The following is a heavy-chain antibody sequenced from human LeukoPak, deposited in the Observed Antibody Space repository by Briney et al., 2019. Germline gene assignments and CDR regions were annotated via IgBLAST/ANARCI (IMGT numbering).Heavy chain of an antibody. D-gene: IGHD2-2*01. CDR2: IYPGDSDT. CDR1: GYSFTTYW. CDR3: ARRHGCSSTSCPPDY. V-gene: IGHV5-51*01. J-gene: IGHJ4*02. Sequence: GESLKISCRGSGYSFTTYWIGWVRQMPGKGLEWMGIIYPGDSDTSYSPSFQGQVTMSADKSINTAYLQWSSLKASDTAMYYCARRHGCSSTSCPPDYWGQGTLVTVSS.